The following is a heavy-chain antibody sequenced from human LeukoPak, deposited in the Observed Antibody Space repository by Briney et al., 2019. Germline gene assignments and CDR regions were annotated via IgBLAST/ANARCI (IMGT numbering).Heavy chain of an antibody. V-gene: IGHV3-11*04. D-gene: IGHD6-6*01. J-gene: IGHJ3*02. CDR2: ITISATT. CDR1: GFTFSDYY. CDR3: ARDLGPHSSSPNSGAFDI. Sequence: GGSLRLSCAASGFTFSDYYMTWIRQAPGQGLEWVSYITISATTYYADSVKGRFTISRDNAKTSLYLQMNSLRAEDTAVYYCARDLGPHSSSPNSGAFDIWGQGTMVTVSS.